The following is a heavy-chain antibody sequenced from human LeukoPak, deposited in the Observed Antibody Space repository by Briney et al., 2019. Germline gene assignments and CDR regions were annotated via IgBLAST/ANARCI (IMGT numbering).Heavy chain of an antibody. Sequence: PGGSLRLSCAASGFTFSDYYMSWIRQAPGKGLEWVSYISRSGSTIYYADSVKGRFTISRDNAKNSLYLQMNSLRAEDTAVYYCARAPKYYDILTGYSPGAFDIWGQGTMVTVSS. J-gene: IGHJ3*02. CDR1: GFTFSDYY. D-gene: IGHD3-9*01. CDR2: ISRSGSTI. CDR3: ARAPKYYDILTGYSPGAFDI. V-gene: IGHV3-11*04.